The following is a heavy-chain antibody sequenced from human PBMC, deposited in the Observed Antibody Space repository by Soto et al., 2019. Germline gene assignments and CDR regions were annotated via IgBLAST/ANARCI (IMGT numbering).Heavy chain of an antibody. D-gene: IGHD6-13*01. Sequence: GESLKISCKGSGYSFTSYWISWVRQMPGKGLEWMGRIDPSDSYTNYSPSFQGHVTISADKSISTAYLQWSSLKASDTAMYYCARQTGYSSSWLTDYYYYYGMDVWGQGTTVTVSS. CDR3: ARQTGYSSSWLTDYYYYYGMDV. V-gene: IGHV5-10-1*01. CDR2: IDPSDSYT. J-gene: IGHJ6*02. CDR1: GYSFTSYW.